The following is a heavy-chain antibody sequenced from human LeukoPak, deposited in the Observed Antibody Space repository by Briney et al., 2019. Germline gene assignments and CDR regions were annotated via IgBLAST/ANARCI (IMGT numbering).Heavy chain of an antibody. Sequence: SETLSLTCTVSGDSISAHYWSWIRQPPGKGLEWIGFIYYSGTTNYNPSLKSRVTISVDTSKDQFSLKLTSVTAADTAVYYCARLYDTSGYFLNYYYSGLDVWGQGTMVTVSS. CDR3: ARLYDTSGYFLNYYYSGLDV. V-gene: IGHV4-59*11. J-gene: IGHJ6*02. D-gene: IGHD3-22*01. CDR1: GDSISAHY. CDR2: IYYSGTT.